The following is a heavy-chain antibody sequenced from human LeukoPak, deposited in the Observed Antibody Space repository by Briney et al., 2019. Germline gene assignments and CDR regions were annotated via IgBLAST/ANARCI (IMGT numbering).Heavy chain of an antibody. D-gene: IGHD1-1*01. J-gene: IGHJ4*02. Sequence: GESLKISCKGSGYIFTNYWIGWVRQMPGKGLEWMGVIYPGDSDTRYSPSLQGQVTISADKSISTAYLQWSSLKASDTAMYFCARRGQVERPGAFDYWGQGTLVTVSS. CDR1: GYIFTNYW. CDR3: ARRGQVERPGAFDY. V-gene: IGHV5-51*01. CDR2: IYPGDSDT.